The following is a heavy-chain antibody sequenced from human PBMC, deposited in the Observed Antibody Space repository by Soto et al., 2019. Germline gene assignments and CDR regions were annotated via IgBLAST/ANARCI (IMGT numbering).Heavy chain of an antibody. Sequence: QVQLVESGGGVVQPGRSLRLSCAASGFTFSSYAMHWVRQAPGKGLEWVAVISSDGSNTYYADSVKGRFTISRDNSKNTLYLQMNSLRAEDTAVYYCARYIVVVTATYAFDIWGQGTMVTVSS. J-gene: IGHJ3*02. CDR2: ISSDGSNT. CDR3: ARYIVVVTATYAFDI. D-gene: IGHD2-21*02. CDR1: GFTFSSYA. V-gene: IGHV3-30-3*01.